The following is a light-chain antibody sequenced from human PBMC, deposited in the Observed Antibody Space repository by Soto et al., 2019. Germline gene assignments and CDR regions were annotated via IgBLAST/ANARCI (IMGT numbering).Light chain of an antibody. CDR1: KSNLGTGYD. Sequence: QSGLTQPPSLSGAPGQRVSIFCTGDKSNLGTGYDVHWYQQVPGKAPRLLIYENTLRPSGVPDRFSASKSGTSASLDITGLQAEDEADYFCQTYDSTLSALVFGGGTKVTVL. CDR3: QTYDSTLSALV. J-gene: IGLJ2*01. CDR2: ENT. V-gene: IGLV1-40*01.